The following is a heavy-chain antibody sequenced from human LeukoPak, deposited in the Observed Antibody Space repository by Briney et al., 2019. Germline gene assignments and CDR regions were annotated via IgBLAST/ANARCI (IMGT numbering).Heavy chain of an antibody. Sequence: SSETLSLTCTVSGASISSGRNYWGWVRQSTGKGLEWIASVYFSGSSQYNPSLVSRAFISVDSSKNQVSLRLDSVTAADSAVYHCARHLSGTTTAHYFDLWGQGTLVTVSS. CDR2: VYFSGSS. CDR3: ARHLSGTTTAHYFDL. CDR1: GASISSGRNY. J-gene: IGHJ4*02. D-gene: IGHD4-17*01. V-gene: IGHV4-39*01.